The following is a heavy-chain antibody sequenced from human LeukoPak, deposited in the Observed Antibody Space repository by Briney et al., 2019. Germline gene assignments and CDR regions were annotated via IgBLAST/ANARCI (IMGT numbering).Heavy chain of an antibody. J-gene: IGHJ3*02. CDR2: ISGSGGST. CDR3: AKDLVAVAGTGGFFGVGVAFDI. D-gene: IGHD6-19*01. V-gene: IGHV3-23*01. CDR1: GFTFSSYA. Sequence: QSGGSLRLSCAASGFTFSSYAMSWVRQAPGKGLEWVSAISGSGGSTYYADSVKGRFTISRDNSKNTLYLQMNSLRAEDTAVYYCAKDLVAVAGTGGFFGVGVAFDIWGQGTMVTVSS.